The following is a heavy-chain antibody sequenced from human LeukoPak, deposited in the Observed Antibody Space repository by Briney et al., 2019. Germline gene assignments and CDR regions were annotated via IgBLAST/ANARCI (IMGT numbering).Heavy chain of an antibody. J-gene: IGHJ6*03. CDR3: ARVGEAAGSVRYYYYYMDV. CDR2: ISGSGGST. CDR1: GFPLSSYA. Sequence: GGSLTLSCAASGFPLSSYAMSWVRQPPGKGLEWVSAISGSGGSTYYADSVKGRFTISRDNSKNTLYLQMNSRRSEDTAVHYCARVGEAAGSVRYYYYYMDVWGKGTTVTVSS. D-gene: IGHD6-13*01. V-gene: IGHV3-23*01.